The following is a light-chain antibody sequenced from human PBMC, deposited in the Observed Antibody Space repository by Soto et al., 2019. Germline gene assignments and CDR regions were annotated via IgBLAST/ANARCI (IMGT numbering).Light chain of an antibody. CDR3: ASWDDSLNGLV. Sequence: QSVLTQPPSVSEAPRQRVTISGSGSSSNIGNNAVNWYQQLPGKAPKLIIYYDDLLPSGVSDRFSGSKSGTSASLAISGLQSEDEADYYCASWDDSLNGLVFGGGTQLTVL. V-gene: IGLV1-36*01. CDR1: SSNIGNNA. CDR2: YDD. J-gene: IGLJ3*02.